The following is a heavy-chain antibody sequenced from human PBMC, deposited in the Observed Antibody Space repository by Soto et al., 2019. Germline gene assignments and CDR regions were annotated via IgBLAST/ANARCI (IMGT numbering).Heavy chain of an antibody. CDR3: ARDRLDFWSGYRYYYYGMDV. CDR2: INHSGST. J-gene: IGHJ6*02. Sequence: SETLSLTCAVYGGSFSGYYWSWIRQPPGKGLEWIGEINHSGSTNYNPSLKSRVTISVDTSKNQFSLKLSSVTAADTAVYYCARDRLDFWSGYRYYYYGMDVWGQGTTVTVSS. CDR1: GGSFSGYY. V-gene: IGHV4-34*01. D-gene: IGHD3-3*01.